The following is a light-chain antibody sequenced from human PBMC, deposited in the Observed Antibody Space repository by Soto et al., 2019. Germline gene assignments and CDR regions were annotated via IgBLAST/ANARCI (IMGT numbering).Light chain of an antibody. Sequence: DIQMTQSPSSLSASVGDRVTITCRASQSISSYLYWYQQKPGKAPMLLIYAESSLQSGVPSRFSGSGAGTYVTLTISSLQPEDFATYYCQQSDSTLCFGPGTKVDI. J-gene: IGKJ3*01. V-gene: IGKV1-39*01. CDR2: AES. CDR3: QQSDSTLC. CDR1: QSISSY.